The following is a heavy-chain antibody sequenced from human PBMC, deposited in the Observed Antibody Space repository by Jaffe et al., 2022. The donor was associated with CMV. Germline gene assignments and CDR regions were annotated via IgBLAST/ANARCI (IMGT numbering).Heavy chain of an antibody. CDR2: IKSKTDGGTT. CDR1: GFTFSNAW. J-gene: IGHJ2*01. V-gene: IGHV3-15*01. Sequence: EVQLVESGGGLVKPGGSLRLSCAASGFTFSNAWMSWVRQAPGKGLEWVGRIKSKTDGGTTDYAAPVKGRFTISRDDSKNTLYLQMNSLKTEDTAVYYCTTGLLRVAVGFDLWGRGTLVTVSS. CDR3: TTGLLRVAVGFDL. D-gene: IGHD6-19*01.